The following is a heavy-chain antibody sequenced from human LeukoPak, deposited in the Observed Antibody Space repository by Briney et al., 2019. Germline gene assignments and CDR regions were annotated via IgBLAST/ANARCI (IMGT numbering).Heavy chain of an antibody. CDR2: IIPGFATP. D-gene: IGHD4-11*01. CDR3: ARGGTLTTSYYYYYMDV. V-gene: IGHV1-69*05. Sequence: SVKVSCKASGGTFSSYATSWVRQAPGQGLEWMGRIIPGFATPEYAQKFQGRVTITTDESTSTVYMEMSGLRSEDTALYYCARGGTLTTSYYYYYMDVWGKGTTVTVSS. J-gene: IGHJ6*03. CDR1: GGTFSSYA.